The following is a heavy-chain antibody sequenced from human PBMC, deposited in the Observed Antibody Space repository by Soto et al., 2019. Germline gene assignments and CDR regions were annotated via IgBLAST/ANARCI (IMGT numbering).Heavy chain of an antibody. V-gene: IGHV3-7*05. D-gene: IGHD2-2*01. CDR1: GFTFSSYW. CDR3: AREDIVVVPPWYYYGMDV. CDR2: IKQDGSEK. J-gene: IGHJ6*02. Sequence: GGSLRLSCAASGFTFSSYWMSWVRQAPGKGLEWVANIKQDGSEKYYVDSVKGRFTISRDNAKNSLYLQMNSLRAEDTAVYYCAREDIVVVPPWYYYGMDVWGQGTTVTVSS.